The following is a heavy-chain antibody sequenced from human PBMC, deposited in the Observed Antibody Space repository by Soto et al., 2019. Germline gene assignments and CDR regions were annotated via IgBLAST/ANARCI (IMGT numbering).Heavy chain of an antibody. CDR1: GGSISSGNW. Sequence: SETLSLTCAVSGGSISSGNWWSRVRPCPGNGLEWIGEICHSGSTNYNPSLKSRVTISVDKSKNQFSLKLSSVTAADTAVYYCARERLLWFGELSSWFDPWGQGTLVTVSS. D-gene: IGHD3-10*01. CDR2: ICHSGST. CDR3: ARERLLWFGELSSWFDP. V-gene: IGHV4-4*02. J-gene: IGHJ5*02.